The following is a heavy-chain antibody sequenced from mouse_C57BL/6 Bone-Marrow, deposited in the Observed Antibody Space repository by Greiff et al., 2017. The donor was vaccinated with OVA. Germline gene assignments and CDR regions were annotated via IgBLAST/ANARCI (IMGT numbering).Heavy chain of an antibody. CDR1: GYTFTNYW. D-gene: IGHD2-4*01. Sequence: VKLMESGAELVRPGTSVKMSCKASGYTFTNYWIGWAKQRPGHGLEWIGDIYPGGGYTNYNEKFKGKATLTADKSSSTAYMQFSSLTSEDSAIYYCAREGGYDYDDWYFDVWGTGTTVTVSS. CDR2: IYPGGGYT. J-gene: IGHJ1*03. CDR3: AREGGYDYDDWYFDV. V-gene: IGHV1-63*01.